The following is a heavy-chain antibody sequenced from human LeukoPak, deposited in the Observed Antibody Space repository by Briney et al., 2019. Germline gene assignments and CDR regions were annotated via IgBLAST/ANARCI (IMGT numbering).Heavy chain of an antibody. CDR2: INHSGST. Sequence: SETLSLTCAVYGGSFSGYYWSWIRQPPGKGLEWIGEINHSGSTNYNPSLKSRVTISVDTSKNQFPLKLSSVTAADTAVYYCARGEVTMIVVVTYYFDYWGQGTLVTVSS. CDR1: GGSFSGYY. J-gene: IGHJ4*02. D-gene: IGHD3-22*01. V-gene: IGHV4-34*01. CDR3: ARGEVTMIVVVTYYFDY.